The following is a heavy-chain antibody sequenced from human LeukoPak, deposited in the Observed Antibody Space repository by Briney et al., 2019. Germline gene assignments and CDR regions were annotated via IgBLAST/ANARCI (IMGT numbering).Heavy chain of an antibody. CDR2: ISYDGSNK. D-gene: IGHD3-3*01. CDR3: ARGRLRFLEWLLNFDY. Sequence: QPGGSLRLSCAASGFTFSSYAMHWVRQAPGKGLEWVAVISYDGSNKYYADSVKGRFTISRDNSKNTLYLQMNSLRAEDTAVYYCARGRLRFLEWLLNFDYWGQGTLVTVSS. V-gene: IGHV3-30-3*01. J-gene: IGHJ4*02. CDR1: GFTFSSYA.